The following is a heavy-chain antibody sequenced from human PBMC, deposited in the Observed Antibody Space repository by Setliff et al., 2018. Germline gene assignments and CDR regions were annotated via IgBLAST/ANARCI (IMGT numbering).Heavy chain of an antibody. V-gene: IGHV2-5*01. Sequence: LKSRLTITKDTSKNQVVLTMTNMDPVDTATYYCAHKKMSIITFDYWGQGTLVTVSS. D-gene: IGHD3-16*01. J-gene: IGHJ4*02. CDR3: AHKKMSIITFDY.